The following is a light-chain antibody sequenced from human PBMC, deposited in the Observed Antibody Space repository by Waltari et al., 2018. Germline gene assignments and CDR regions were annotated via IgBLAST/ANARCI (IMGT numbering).Light chain of an antibody. Sequence: SSELTQDPVVSVAMGQTVRITCHGASLRRYYASWYQQRPGQAPILVMFDKNNRPSGVPDRFSGSSSDNSASLTITGAQAEDEASYYCHSRDATGVGGSFGGGTKLTVL. J-gene: IGLJ2*01. CDR3: HSRDATGVGGS. CDR1: SLRRYY. CDR2: DKN. V-gene: IGLV3-19*01.